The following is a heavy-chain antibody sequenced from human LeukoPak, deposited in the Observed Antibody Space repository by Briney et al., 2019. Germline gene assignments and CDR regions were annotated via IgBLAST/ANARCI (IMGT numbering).Heavy chain of an antibody. J-gene: IGHJ6*03. Sequence: SETLSLTCAVYGGSFSGYNWSWIRQPPGKGLEWIGEINHSGSTNYNPSLKSRVTISVDTSKNQFSLKLSSVTAADTAVYYCARGRCSCGSCYPRYYYYYMDVWGKGTTVTVSS. V-gene: IGHV4-34*01. CDR2: INHSGST. CDR3: ARGRCSCGSCYPRYYYYYMDV. CDR1: GGSFSGYN. D-gene: IGHD2-15*01.